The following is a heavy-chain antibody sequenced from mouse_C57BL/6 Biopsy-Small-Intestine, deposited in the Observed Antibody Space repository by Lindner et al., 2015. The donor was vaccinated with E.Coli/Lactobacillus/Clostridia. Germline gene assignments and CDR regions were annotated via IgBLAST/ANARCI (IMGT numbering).Heavy chain of an antibody. J-gene: IGHJ4*01. CDR2: IYPRNGNT. Sequence: VQLQESGAELARPGASVKLSCKASGYSFISYGISWVKQRTGQGLEWIGEIYPRNGNTYHNEKFKDKATLTADKSSSTAYMELRSLTSEDSAVYFCLSYYYGSRNYAMDHWGQGTSVTVSS. CDR3: LSYYYGSRNYAMDH. CDR1: GYSFISYG. D-gene: IGHD1-1*01. V-gene: IGHV1-81*01.